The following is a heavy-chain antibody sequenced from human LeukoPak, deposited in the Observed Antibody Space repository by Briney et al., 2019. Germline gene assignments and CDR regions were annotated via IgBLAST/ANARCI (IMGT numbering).Heavy chain of an antibody. CDR2: INPSGGST. Sequence: ASVKVSCKASGGTFSSYAISWVRQAPGQGLEWMGIINPSGGSTSYAQKFQGRVTMTTDTSTSTAYMELRSLRSDDTAVYYCARDQTQIWFGEGLWYFDYWGQGTLVTVSS. J-gene: IGHJ4*02. CDR3: ARDQTQIWFGEGLWYFDY. CDR1: GGTFSSYA. D-gene: IGHD3-10*01. V-gene: IGHV1-46*01.